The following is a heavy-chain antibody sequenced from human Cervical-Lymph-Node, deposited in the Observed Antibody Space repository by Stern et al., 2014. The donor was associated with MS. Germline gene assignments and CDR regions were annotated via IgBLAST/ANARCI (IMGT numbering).Heavy chain of an antibody. CDR3: AKDSQSRTTYHYYGMDV. CDR2: ISYDGDDK. V-gene: IGHV3-30*18. D-gene: IGHD1-1*01. CDR1: GFIFSTYG. J-gene: IGHJ6*02. Sequence: VQLVESGGGVVQPGSSLRLSCAASGFIFSTYGMHWVRQAPGQGLEWVAGISYDGDDKYSADSVNGRFTISRDNSKNTLYLQMNSLKTEDTAVYFCAKDSQSRTTYHYYGMDVWGQGTTVAVSS.